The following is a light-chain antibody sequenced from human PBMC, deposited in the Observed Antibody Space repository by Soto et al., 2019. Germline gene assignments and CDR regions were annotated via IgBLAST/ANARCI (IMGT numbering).Light chain of an antibody. CDR2: GAS. Sequence: EIVLTQSPGTVSLSPGERATLSCRASQSVSSNYLAWYQQKPGQAPTLLIHGASSRATGIPDRFSGSGSGTDFTLTISRLEPEDFAVYYCQQYGSSPRTFGQGTKVEIK. CDR1: QSVSSNY. V-gene: IGKV3-20*01. J-gene: IGKJ1*01. CDR3: QQYGSSPRT.